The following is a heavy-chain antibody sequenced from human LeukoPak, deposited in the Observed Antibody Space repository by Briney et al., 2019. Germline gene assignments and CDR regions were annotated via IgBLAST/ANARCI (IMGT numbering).Heavy chain of an antibody. D-gene: IGHD3-3*01. J-gene: IGHJ3*02. CDR3: ARGFTIFGAGDAFDI. CDR1: GDSISSSSYY. V-gene: IGHV4-39*07. Sequence: SETLSLTFTVSGDSISSSSYYWGWIRQPPGKGLEWIGNIYYSGNTYYNPSLKSRVTISVDTSKNQFSLKLSSVTAADTAVYYCARGFTIFGAGDAFDIWGQGTMVTVSS. CDR2: IYYSGNT.